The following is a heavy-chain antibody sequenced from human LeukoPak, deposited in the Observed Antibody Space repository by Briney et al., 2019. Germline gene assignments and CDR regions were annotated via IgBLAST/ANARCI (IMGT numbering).Heavy chain of an antibody. V-gene: IGHV4-59*08. CDR1: GGSISSYY. Sequence: SETLSLTCTVSGGSISSYYWSWIRQPPGKGLEWIGYIHYSGGTNYNPSLKSRVTLSVDTSKNQFSLKLSSVTAADTAVYYCARRPYGGNFDYWGQGTLVSVSS. CDR2: IHYSGGT. CDR3: ARRPYGGNFDY. J-gene: IGHJ4*02. D-gene: IGHD3-16*01.